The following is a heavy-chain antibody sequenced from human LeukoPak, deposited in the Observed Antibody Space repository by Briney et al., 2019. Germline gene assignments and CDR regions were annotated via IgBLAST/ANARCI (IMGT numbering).Heavy chain of an antibody. J-gene: IGHJ5*02. CDR3: ARGKNYYGSGSYYNAKPRPLNWFDP. D-gene: IGHD3-10*01. V-gene: IGHV4-34*01. CDR1: GFTFSKYA. Sequence: PGGSLRLSCAASGFTFSKYAMSWVRQAPGKGLEWIGEINHSGSTNYNPSLKGRVTISVDTSKNQFSLKLSSVTAADTAVYYCARGKNYYGSGSYYNAKPRPLNWFDPWGQGTLVTVS. CDR2: INHSGST.